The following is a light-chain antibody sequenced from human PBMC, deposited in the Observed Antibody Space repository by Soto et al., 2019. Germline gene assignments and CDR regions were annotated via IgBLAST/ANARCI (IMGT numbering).Light chain of an antibody. V-gene: IGKV1-5*03. J-gene: IGKJ1*01. CDR3: QHYNSYSWA. CDR1: QTISSW. CDR2: KAS. Sequence: DIQMTQSPSTLSGSVGDRVTITCRASQTISSWLAWYQQKPGKAPKLLIYKASTLKSGVPSRFSGSGSGTEFPLTISSLQPEEFATYYCQHYNSYSWAFGQGTKVERK.